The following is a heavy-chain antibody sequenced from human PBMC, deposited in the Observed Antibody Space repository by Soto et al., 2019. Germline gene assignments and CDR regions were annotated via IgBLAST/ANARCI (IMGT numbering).Heavy chain of an antibody. D-gene: IGHD3-3*01. J-gene: IGHJ4*02. CDR2: INHSGSS. Sequence: SETLSLTCAVYGGSFSGYYWSWIRQPPGKGLEWIGEINHSGSSNYNPSLKSRVTISVDTSKSQFSLRLNSVTAADTAVYYCARRAGYYDFWSGSPDDYWGQGTLVTVSS. V-gene: IGHV4-34*01. CDR1: GGSFSGYY. CDR3: ARRAGYYDFWSGSPDDY.